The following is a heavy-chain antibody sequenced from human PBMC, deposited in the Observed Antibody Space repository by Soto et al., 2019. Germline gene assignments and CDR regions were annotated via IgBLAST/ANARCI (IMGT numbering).Heavy chain of an antibody. CDR2: IYNRGNT. CDR1: GGSISNNY. J-gene: IGHJ5*02. D-gene: IGHD6-19*01. CDR3: ARAGGWYADWFDP. V-gene: IGHV4-59*01. Sequence: SETLSLTXTVSGGSISNNYWSWIRQPPGKGLEWIGYIYNRGNTNYNPSLKSRATISVDTSKNQFSLKLTSVTAADTAVYYCARAGGWYADWFDPWGQGTLVTVSS.